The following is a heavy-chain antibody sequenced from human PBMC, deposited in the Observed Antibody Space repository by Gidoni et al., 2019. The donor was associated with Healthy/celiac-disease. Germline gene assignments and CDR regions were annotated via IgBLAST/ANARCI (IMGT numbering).Heavy chain of an antibody. CDR1: DGSISSGDYY. V-gene: IGHV4-30-4*01. J-gene: IGHJ4*02. D-gene: IGHD2-15*01. Sequence: QVKLQESGPGRVKPSQTLSLTCTVSDGSISSGDYYWRWIRQPPGKGLEWIGYTYYSGSTYYTPSLKSRVTLSVDTSKNQFSLWLRTVTAADTAVYYCARGVGYCSGGSCLPDYWGQGTLVTFSS. CDR2: TYYSGST. CDR3: ARGVGYCSGGSCLPDY.